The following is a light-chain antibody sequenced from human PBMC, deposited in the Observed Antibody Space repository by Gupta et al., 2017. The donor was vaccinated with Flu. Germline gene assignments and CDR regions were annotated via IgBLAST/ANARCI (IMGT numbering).Light chain of an antibody. J-gene: IGKJ2*04. CDR2: DAS. Sequence: DIQMTQSPSSLTASVGDTVTIICRASQDITKYLNWYQQKPGKAPQLLIYDASNLESGVPSRFSGSGSGTDFTFTISSLQPEDIATYYCLQYDNVPRSFGQGTKVEIK. CDR3: LQYDNVPRS. CDR1: QDITKY. V-gene: IGKV1-33*01.